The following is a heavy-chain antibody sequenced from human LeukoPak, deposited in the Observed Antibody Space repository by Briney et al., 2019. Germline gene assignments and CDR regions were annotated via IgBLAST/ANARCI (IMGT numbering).Heavy chain of an antibody. CDR3: ARGGGDGSGSYYKDNYFDY. J-gene: IGHJ4*02. V-gene: IGHV4-30-2*01. Sequence: PSETLSLTCAVSGGSISSGGYSWSWIRQPPGKGLEWIGYIYHSGSTYYNPSLKSRVTISIDRSKNQFSLKLSSVTAADTAGYYCARGGGDGSGSYYKDNYFDYWGQGTLVTVSS. CDR2: IYHSGST. D-gene: IGHD3-10*01. CDR1: GGSISSGGYS.